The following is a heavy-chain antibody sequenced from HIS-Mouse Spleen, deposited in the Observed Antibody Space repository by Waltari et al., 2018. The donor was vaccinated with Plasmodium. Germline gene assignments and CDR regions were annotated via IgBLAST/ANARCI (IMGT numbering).Heavy chain of an antibody. Sequence: QVQLVESGGGVVQPGRSLRLSCAASGFTFSSYGMHWVRQAPGKWLEWLAFISYDGSNKYYADSVKGRFTISRDKSKNTLYLQMNSLRAEDTAVYYCAKDRRSSSWYVDYWGQGTLVTVSS. J-gene: IGHJ4*02. D-gene: IGHD6-13*01. CDR1: GFTFSSYG. V-gene: IGHV3-30*18. CDR3: AKDRRSSSWYVDY. CDR2: ISYDGSNK.